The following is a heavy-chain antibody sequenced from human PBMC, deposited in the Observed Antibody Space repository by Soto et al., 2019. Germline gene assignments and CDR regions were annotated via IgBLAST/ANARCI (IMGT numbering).Heavy chain of an antibody. J-gene: IGHJ4*02. CDR1: GFTFSNAW. Sequence: PGGSLRLSCAASGFTFSNAWMSWVRQAPGKGLEWVGRIKSKTDGGTTDYAAPVKGRFTISRDDSKNTLYLQMNNLRAEDTALYYCAKPWVPSITDRPPRFDYWGRGTLDTVS. D-gene: IGHD6-6*01. CDR3: AKPWVPSITDRPPRFDY. V-gene: IGHV3-15*01. CDR2: IKSKTDGGTT.